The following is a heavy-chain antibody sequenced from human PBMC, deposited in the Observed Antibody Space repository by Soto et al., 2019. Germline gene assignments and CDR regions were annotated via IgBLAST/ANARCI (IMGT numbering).Heavy chain of an antibody. V-gene: IGHV3-23*01. D-gene: IGHD6-13*01. CDR2: ISGSGGST. J-gene: IGHJ4*02. Sequence: GRSLRLSCAASGFTFSSYAMSWVRQAPGKGLEWVSAISGSGGSTYYADSVKGRFTISRDNSKNTLYLQMNSLRAEDTAVYYCAKEVAADGEKNYYFVDYWGQGTLVTVSS. CDR3: AKEVAADGEKNYYFVDY. CDR1: GFTFSSYA.